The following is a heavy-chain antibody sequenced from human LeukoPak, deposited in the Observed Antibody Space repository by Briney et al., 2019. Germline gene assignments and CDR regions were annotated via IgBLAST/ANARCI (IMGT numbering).Heavy chain of an antibody. J-gene: IGHJ4*02. Sequence: SETLSLTCTVSGGSLSSSSYYWGWIRQPPGTGLEWLGSIYYSGSTYYNPSLKSRVTISVDTSKNQFSLKLSSVTAADTAVYYCARQDRAGTVVVIYDYWGQGTLVTVSS. D-gene: IGHD3-22*01. CDR1: GGSLSSSSYY. CDR3: ARQDRAGTVVVIYDY. CDR2: IYYSGST. V-gene: IGHV4-39*01.